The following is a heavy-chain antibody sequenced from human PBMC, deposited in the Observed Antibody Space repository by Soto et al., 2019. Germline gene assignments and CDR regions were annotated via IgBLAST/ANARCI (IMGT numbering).Heavy chain of an antibody. D-gene: IGHD2-15*01. CDR3: AKDLYDIVVVVAATLIDY. Sequence: GGSLRLSCAASGFTFSSYAMSWVRQAPGKGLEWVSAISGSGGSTYYADSVKGRFTISRDNSKNTLYLQMNSLGAEDTAVYYCAKDLYDIVVVVAATLIDYWGQGTLVTVSS. CDR1: GFTFSSYA. CDR2: ISGSGGST. J-gene: IGHJ4*02. V-gene: IGHV3-23*01.